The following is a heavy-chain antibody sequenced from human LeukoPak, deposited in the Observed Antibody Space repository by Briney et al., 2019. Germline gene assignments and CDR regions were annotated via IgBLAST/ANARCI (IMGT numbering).Heavy chain of an antibody. CDR3: ARHTLTTAMVTTWFDP. V-gene: IGHV4-39*01. J-gene: IGHJ5*02. CDR2: IYYSGST. D-gene: IGHD5-18*01. CDR1: GGSISSSSYY. Sequence: SETLSLTCTVSGGSISSSSYYWGWIRQPPGKGLEWIGSIYYSGSTYYNPSLKSRVTISVDTSKNQFSLKLSSVTAADTAVYYCARHTLTTAMVTTWFDPWGQGTLVTVSS.